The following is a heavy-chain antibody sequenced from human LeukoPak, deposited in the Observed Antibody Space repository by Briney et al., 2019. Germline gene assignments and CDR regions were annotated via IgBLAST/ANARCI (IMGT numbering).Heavy chain of an antibody. CDR1: GGTFSSYA. Sequence: SVKVSCKASGGTFSSYAISWVRQAPGQGLEWMGRIIPILGIANYAQKFQGRVTITADKSTSTAYMELSSLRSEDTAVYYCAREGVDRSSTSCYILLPWGQGTLVTVSS. D-gene: IGHD2-2*02. J-gene: IGHJ5*02. CDR3: AREGVDRSSTSCYILLP. CDR2: IIPILGIA. V-gene: IGHV1-69*04.